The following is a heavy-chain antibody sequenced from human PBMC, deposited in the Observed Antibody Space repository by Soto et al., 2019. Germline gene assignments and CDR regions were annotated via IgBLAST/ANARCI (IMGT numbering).Heavy chain of an antibody. Sequence: HVQLQESGPGPVTPSQTLSLSCTVSGVSITSGSYYWTWVRQSPGKGLEWIGYRYYSGNTYYNPSLKRRASISVDTSKNQFFLELTSVTAADTAVYFCARGGYDTSGQTFIGWGPDCWGQGTLVTVSS. CDR3: ARGGYDTSGQTFIGWGPDC. V-gene: IGHV4-30-4*01. J-gene: IGHJ4*02. D-gene: IGHD3-22*01. CDR2: RYYSGNT. CDR1: GVSITSGSYY.